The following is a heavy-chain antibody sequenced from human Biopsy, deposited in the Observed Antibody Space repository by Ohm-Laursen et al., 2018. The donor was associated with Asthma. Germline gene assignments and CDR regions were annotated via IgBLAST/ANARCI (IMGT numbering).Heavy chain of an antibody. V-gene: IGHV1-69*13. D-gene: IGHD5-12*01. CDR3: ARGYSGSDRIVYYYSGLEV. CDR2: LIPVLGTP. CDR1: GDSFSNYA. Sequence: ATVKVSCRASGDSFSNYAISWVRQAPGQGLEWMGGLIPVLGTPDHAQMFEGRVTITADESTSTAYMELSSLSSEDTAVHYCARGYSGSDRIVYYYSGLEVWGQGTTVTVSS. J-gene: IGHJ6*02.